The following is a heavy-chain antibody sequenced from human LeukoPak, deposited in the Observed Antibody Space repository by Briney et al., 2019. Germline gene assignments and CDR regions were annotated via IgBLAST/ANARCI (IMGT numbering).Heavy chain of an antibody. J-gene: IGHJ4*02. CDR1: GYTFTGYY. Sequence: ASVKVSCKASGYTFTGYYMHWVRQAPGQGLEWMGWINPNSGGTNYAQKFQGRVTMTRDTSISTAYMELSRLRSDDTAVYYCARDLMSGGIAAAAPFDYWGQGTLVTVSS. V-gene: IGHV1-2*02. D-gene: IGHD6-13*01. CDR3: ARDLMSGGIAAAAPFDY. CDR2: INPNSGGT.